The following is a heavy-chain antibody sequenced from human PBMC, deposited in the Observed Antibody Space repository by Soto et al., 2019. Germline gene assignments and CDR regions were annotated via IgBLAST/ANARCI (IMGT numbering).Heavy chain of an antibody. J-gene: IGHJ4*02. CDR2: INHSGST. CDR1: GGSFSGYY. V-gene: IGHV4-34*01. CDR3: ARPVGTTPLYYFDY. D-gene: IGHD1-1*01. Sequence: SETLSLTCAVYGGSFSGYYWSWIRQPPGKGLEWIGEINHSGSTNYNPSLKSRVTISVDTSKNQFSLKLSSVTAADTAVYYCARPVGTTPLYYFDYWGQGTLVTVSS.